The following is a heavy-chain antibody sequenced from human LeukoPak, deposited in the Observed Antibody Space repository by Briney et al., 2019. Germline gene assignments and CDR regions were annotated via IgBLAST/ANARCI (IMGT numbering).Heavy chain of an antibody. Sequence: GGSLRLSCAASGFTFSAYEMNWVRQAPGKGLQWVSYISSSGTIIYYTSSVRGRFTVSRDNTKNSLYPHMNSLRGDDTGVYYCARESPLTESPRWGQGTLVTVSS. V-gene: IGHV3-48*03. J-gene: IGHJ4*02. CDR2: ISSSGTII. CDR1: GFTFSAYE. CDR3: ARESPLTESPR. D-gene: IGHD2-21*02.